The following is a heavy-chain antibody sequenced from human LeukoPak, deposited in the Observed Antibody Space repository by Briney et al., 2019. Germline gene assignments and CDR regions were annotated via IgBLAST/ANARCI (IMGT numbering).Heavy chain of an antibody. CDR2: IRQSGSEK. CDR3: ARDLCVGYDILTGYCYYYGMDV. J-gene: IGHJ6*04. CDR1: GFTFSSYW. Sequence: GGSLRLSCAASGFTFSSYWMSWVRQAPGKGLEWVANIRQSGSEKYYVDSVKGRFTISRDNAKNSLYLQMNSLRAEDTAVYYCARDLCVGYDILTGYCYYYGMDVWGKGTTVTVSS. D-gene: IGHD3-9*01. V-gene: IGHV3-7*03.